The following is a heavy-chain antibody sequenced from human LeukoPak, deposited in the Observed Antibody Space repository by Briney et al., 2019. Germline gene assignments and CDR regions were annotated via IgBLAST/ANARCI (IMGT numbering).Heavy chain of an antibody. D-gene: IGHD3-10*01. CDR3: ARHRSGRYYPAEGRVDY. CDR2: INPSVGGT. V-gene: IGHV1-46*03. Sequence: AASVKVSCKAFGYGFTSYYIHWVRQAPGQGLEWMGIINPSVGGTTYARKFQGRVTMTRDTSTSTVYMELSSLRSEDTAVYYCARHRSGRYYPAEGRVDYWGQGTLVTVSS. CDR1: GYGFTSYY. J-gene: IGHJ4*02.